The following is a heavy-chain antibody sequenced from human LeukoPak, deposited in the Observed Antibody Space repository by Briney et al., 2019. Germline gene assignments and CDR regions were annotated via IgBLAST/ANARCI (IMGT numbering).Heavy chain of an antibody. CDR2: INHSGST. J-gene: IGHJ3*02. CDR3: AREKTAYDAFDI. D-gene: IGHD3-16*01. V-gene: IGHV4-34*01. Sequence: SETLSLTCAVYGGSFIGYYWSWIRQPPGKGLEWIGEINHSGSTNYNPSFKSRVTISVDTSKHQFSLKLSSVTAADTSVYDCAREKTAYDAFDIWGQGTMVTVSS. CDR1: GGSFIGYY.